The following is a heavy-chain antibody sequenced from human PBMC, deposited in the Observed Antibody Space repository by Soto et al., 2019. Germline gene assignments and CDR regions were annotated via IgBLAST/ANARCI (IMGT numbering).Heavy chain of an antibody. CDR3: AKDFWSGYYINIGWFDP. J-gene: IGHJ5*02. CDR1: GFTFSSYA. V-gene: IGHV3-23*01. D-gene: IGHD3-3*01. CDR2: ISGSGGST. Sequence: EVQLLESGGGLVQPGGSLRLSCAASGFTFSSYAMSWVRQAPGKGLEWVSAISGSGGSTYYADSVKGRFTISRDNSKNTLYLQMSSLRAEDTAVYYCAKDFWSGYYINIGWFDPWGQGTLVTVSS.